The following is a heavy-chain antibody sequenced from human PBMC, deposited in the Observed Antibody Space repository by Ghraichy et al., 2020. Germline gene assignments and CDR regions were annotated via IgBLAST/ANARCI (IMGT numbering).Heavy chain of an antibody. Sequence: GGSLRLSCAASGFTFSSYWMHWVRQDPGKGLVWVSRINGDGSTTTYADSVKGRFTISRDNAKSTLYLQMNSLRAEDTAVYYCARKVGYYFDYWGQGTLVTLPS. J-gene: IGHJ4*02. D-gene: IGHD3-16*01. V-gene: IGHV3-74*01. CDR2: INGDGSTT. CDR3: ARKVGYYFDY. CDR1: GFTFSSYW.